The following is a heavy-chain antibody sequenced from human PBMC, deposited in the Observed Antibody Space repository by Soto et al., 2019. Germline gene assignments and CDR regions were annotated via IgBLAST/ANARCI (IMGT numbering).Heavy chain of an antibody. CDR1: GDTFNFYT. J-gene: IGHJ4*02. D-gene: IGHD3-10*01. CDR2: IIPMLGMS. Sequence: QVQLVQSGAEVKTPGSSVKVSCTASGDTFNFYTLSWVLQAPGQGLEWMGRIIPMLGMSSYAQKFQGRVTMIADKSTSTAYMGLSSLRSEDTALYYCATNYGSGSAHFDNWGQGTLVTVSS. V-gene: IGHV1-69*02. CDR3: ATNYGSGSAHFDN.